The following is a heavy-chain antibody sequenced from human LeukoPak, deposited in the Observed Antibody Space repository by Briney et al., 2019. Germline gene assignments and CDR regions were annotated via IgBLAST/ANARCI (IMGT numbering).Heavy chain of an antibody. CDR3: ARVGSSWYYFDY. CDR2: ISSSGSTI. Sequence: GGSLRLSCAASGFTFSDYYMSWVRQAPGKGLEGVSYISSSGSTIYYADSVKGRFTISRDNAKNSLYLQMNSLRAEDTAVYYCARVGSSWYYFDYWGQGTLVTVSS. CDR1: GFTFSDYY. V-gene: IGHV3-11*01. J-gene: IGHJ4*02. D-gene: IGHD6-13*01.